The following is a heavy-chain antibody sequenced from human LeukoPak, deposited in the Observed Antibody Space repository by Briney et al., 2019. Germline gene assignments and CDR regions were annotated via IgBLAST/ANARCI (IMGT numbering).Heavy chain of an antibody. CDR1: GFPFNTYS. CDR2: ISSTSTI. CDR3: ARVVENA. V-gene: IGHV3-48*01. J-gene: IGHJ5*02. D-gene: IGHD2-2*01. Sequence: GGSLRLSCAASGFPFNTYSMNWVRRAPGKGLEWVSYISSTSTIYYADSVRGRFTISRDNANNSLYLQMNSLRAEDTAVYYCARVVENAWGQGTLVTVSS.